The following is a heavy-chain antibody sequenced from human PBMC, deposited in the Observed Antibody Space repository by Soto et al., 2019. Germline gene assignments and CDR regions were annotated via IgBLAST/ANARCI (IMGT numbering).Heavy chain of an antibody. J-gene: IGHJ5*02. V-gene: IGHV4-39*01. CDR3: ASPKIAFYNWFDP. D-gene: IGHD3-3*02. CDR1: GGSISSSSYY. Sequence: QLQLQESGPGLVRPSETLSLTCTVSGGSISSSSYYWGWIRQPPGKGLEWIGSIYYSGSTYYNPSRKSRVTIYVDTSKNQFSLKLSSVTAADTAVYYCASPKIAFYNWFDPWGQGTLVTVSS. CDR2: IYYSGST.